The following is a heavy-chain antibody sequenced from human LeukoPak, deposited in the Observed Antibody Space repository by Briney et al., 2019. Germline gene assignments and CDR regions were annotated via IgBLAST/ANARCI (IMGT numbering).Heavy chain of an antibody. D-gene: IGHD4-17*01. CDR3: ARVNSDYGDYSADY. V-gene: IGHV4-59*01. CDR2: IYYSGST. Sequence: SETLSLTCTVSGGSISSYYWSWIRQPPGKGLEWIGYIYYSGSTNYNPSLKSRVTISVDTSKNQFSLKLSSVTAADTAVYYCARVNSDYGDYSADYWGQGTLVTVSS. J-gene: IGHJ4*02. CDR1: GGSISSYY.